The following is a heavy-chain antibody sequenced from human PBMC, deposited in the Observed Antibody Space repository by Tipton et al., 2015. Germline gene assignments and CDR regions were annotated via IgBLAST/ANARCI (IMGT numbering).Heavy chain of an antibody. Sequence: TLSLTCTVSGASISRGSVWGWIRQPPGKGLEWIVSLYYNDNIYYNPSLQSRVAMSADTSRNQFSLNLTSVTAADTSVYYCTTTQGYWGQGILVTVSS. V-gene: IGHV4-39*01. D-gene: IGHD2-15*01. CDR1: GASISRGSV. CDR3: TTTQGY. CDR2: LYYNDNI. J-gene: IGHJ4*02.